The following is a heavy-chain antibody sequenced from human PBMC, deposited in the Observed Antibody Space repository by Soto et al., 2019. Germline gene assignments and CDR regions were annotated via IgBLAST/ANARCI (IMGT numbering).Heavy chain of an antibody. CDR3: ARVPSGLAAFDY. D-gene: IGHD6-13*01. CDR1: GGSISSYY. V-gene: IGHV4-59*08. J-gene: IGHJ4*02. Sequence: PSETLSLTCTVSGGSISSYYWSWIRQPPGKGLEWIGYIYYSGSTNYNPSLKSRVTISVDTSKNQFSLKLSSVTAADTAVYYCARVPSGLAAFDYWGQGTLVTVSS. CDR2: IYYSGST.